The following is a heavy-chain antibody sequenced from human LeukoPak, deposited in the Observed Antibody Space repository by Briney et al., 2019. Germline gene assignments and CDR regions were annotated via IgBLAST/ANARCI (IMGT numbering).Heavy chain of an antibody. Sequence: ASVKVSCKASGYTFTGYYVHWVRQAPGQGLEWMGWINPNSGGTNYAQKFQGRVTMTRDTSISTAYMELSRLRSDDAAVYYCARGDHYDVLTGFQTPSHLSDYWGQGTLVTVSS. CDR3: ARGDHYDVLTGFQTPSHLSDY. D-gene: IGHD3-9*01. J-gene: IGHJ4*02. V-gene: IGHV1-2*02. CDR2: INPNSGGT. CDR1: GYTFTGYY.